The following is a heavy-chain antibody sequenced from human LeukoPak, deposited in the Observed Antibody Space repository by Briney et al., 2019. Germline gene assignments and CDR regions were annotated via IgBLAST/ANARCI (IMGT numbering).Heavy chain of an antibody. J-gene: IGHJ4*02. V-gene: IGHV3-30-3*01. CDR2: ISYDGSNK. CDR3: ARDHRHSGSYYFDY. CDR1: GFTFSSYA. Sequence: GGSLRLSCAASGFTFSSYAMHWVRQAPGKGLEWVAVISYDGSNKYYADSVKGRFTISRDNSKNTLYLQMNSLRAEDTAVYYCARDHRHSGSYYFDYWGQGTLVTVSS. D-gene: IGHD1-26*01.